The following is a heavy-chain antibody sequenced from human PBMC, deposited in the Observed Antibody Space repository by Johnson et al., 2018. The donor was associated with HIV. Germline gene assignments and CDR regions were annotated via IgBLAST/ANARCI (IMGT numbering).Heavy chain of an antibody. Sequence: QVQLVESGGGVVQPGGSLRLSCAASGFTFSSYGMHWVRQAPGKGLEWVAFLRYDGSNEYYAASVKCRFTISRDNSKNTVYLQMNSLRAEDTAVYYCARGYILTGYSGAFDMWGQGTMVTVSS. J-gene: IGHJ3*02. CDR3: ARGYILTGYSGAFDM. CDR1: GFTFSSYG. D-gene: IGHD3-9*01. CDR2: LRYDGSNE. V-gene: IGHV3-30*02.